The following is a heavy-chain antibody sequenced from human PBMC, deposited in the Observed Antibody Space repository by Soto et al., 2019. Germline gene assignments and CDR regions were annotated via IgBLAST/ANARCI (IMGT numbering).Heavy chain of an antibody. V-gene: IGHV5-51*01. CDR1: GYSFTSYW. CDR2: IYPGDSGT. J-gene: IGHJ4*02. D-gene: IGHD6-19*01. CDR3: ARWYSSGLYYLDY. Sequence: PGESLKISCKGSGYSFTSYWIAWVRQMPGKGLECMGIIYPGDSGTRYSPSFQGQVTISADKSSAYLQWSSLEASDTAMYYCARWYSSGLYYLDYWGQGTLVTVSS.